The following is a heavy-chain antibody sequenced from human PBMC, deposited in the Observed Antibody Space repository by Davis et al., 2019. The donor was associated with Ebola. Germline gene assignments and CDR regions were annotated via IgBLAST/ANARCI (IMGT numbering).Heavy chain of an antibody. J-gene: IGHJ4*02. CDR3: AGTYDFLGYADY. CDR2: IYYSGST. CDR1: GGSISSSSYY. V-gene: IGHV4-31*03. D-gene: IGHD3-3*01. Sequence: SETLSLTCTVSGGSISSSSYYWGWIRQHPGKGLEWIGYIYYSGSTYYNPSLKSRVTISVDTSKNQFSLKLSSVTAADTAVYYCAGTYDFLGYADYWGQGTLVTVSS.